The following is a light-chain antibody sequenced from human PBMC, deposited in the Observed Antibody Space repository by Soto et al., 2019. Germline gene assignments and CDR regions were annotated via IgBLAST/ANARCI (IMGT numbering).Light chain of an antibody. CDR1: QSVSTF. J-gene: IGKJ5*01. V-gene: IGKV3-11*01. CDR3: QQRARWPMP. Sequence: EVVLTQSPATLSVSPGERVTLSCRASQSVSTFLAWYQHKPGQAPRPLIYDTFERATGVPDRFSGGGSGIDFTLTISSLEPEDFAVYYCQQRARWPMPFGQGTRLELK. CDR2: DTF.